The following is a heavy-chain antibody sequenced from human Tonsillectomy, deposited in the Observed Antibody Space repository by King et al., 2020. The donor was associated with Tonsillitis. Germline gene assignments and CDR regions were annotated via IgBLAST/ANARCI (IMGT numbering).Heavy chain of an antibody. CDR1: GFTVNSNA. Sequence: VQLVESGGGLVQPGGSLRLSCAASGFTVNSNAMDWVRQAPGKGLEWVSAISGSGGRTDYADSGKGRFTISSDNSKNTLYLQMNSLSAEDTAVYYCAKEVGFDLHDAFDIGGQGTKVTVSS. D-gene: IGHD1-26*01. V-gene: IGHV3-23*04. CDR2: ISGSGGRT. CDR3: AKEVGFDLHDAFDI. J-gene: IGHJ3*02.